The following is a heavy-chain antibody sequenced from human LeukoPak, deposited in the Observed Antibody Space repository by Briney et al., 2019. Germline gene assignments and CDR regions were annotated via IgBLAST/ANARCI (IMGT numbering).Heavy chain of an antibody. V-gene: IGHV4-34*01. CDR1: GGSFSGYY. CDR2: LSHSGST. CDR3: ARGLTTVTRKPFDY. J-gene: IGHJ4*02. D-gene: IGHD4-17*01. Sequence: SETLSLTCAVYGGSFSGYYWSWIRQPPGKGLEWIGELSHSGSTNYNPSLKSRVTISVDTSKNQFSLKLSSVTAADTAVYYCARGLTTVTRKPFDYWGQGTLVTVSS.